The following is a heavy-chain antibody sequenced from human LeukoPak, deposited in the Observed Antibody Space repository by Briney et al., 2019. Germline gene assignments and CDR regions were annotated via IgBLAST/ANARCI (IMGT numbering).Heavy chain of an antibody. Sequence: PSETLSLTCTVSGGSISSSSYYWGWIRQPPGKGLEWIGRIYTSGSTNYNPSLKSRVTMSVDTSKNQSSLKLSSVTAADTAVYYCARVAYCSGGSCYPRENYFDYWGQGTLVTVSS. D-gene: IGHD2-15*01. CDR1: GGSISSSSYY. CDR2: IYTSGST. V-gene: IGHV4-39*07. CDR3: ARVAYCSGGSCYPRENYFDY. J-gene: IGHJ4*02.